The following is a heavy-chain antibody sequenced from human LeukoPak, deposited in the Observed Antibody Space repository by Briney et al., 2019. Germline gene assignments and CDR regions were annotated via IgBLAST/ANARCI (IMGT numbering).Heavy chain of an antibody. J-gene: IGHJ4*02. V-gene: IGHV4-39*01. CDR3: ARHAEYNSGWHFYLDH. CDR2: VHNVGST. D-gene: IGHD6-19*01. Sequence: PSETLSLTCTVSGGSISSSSYYWSWIRQPPGKGLEWIGSVHNVGSTYYNLSLRSRVTMSIDTSKNQFSLRPNSVTAADTAVYYCARHAEYNSGWHFYLDHWGQGILVTVSS. CDR1: GGSISSSSYY.